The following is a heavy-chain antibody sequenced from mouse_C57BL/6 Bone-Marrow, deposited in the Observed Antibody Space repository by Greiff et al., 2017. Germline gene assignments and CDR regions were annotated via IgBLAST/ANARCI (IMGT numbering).Heavy chain of an antibody. CDR1: GYTFTDYE. J-gene: IGHJ3*01. Sequence: QVQLKESGAELVRPGASVTLSCKASGYTFTDYEMHWVKQTPVHGLEWIGAIDPETGGTAYNQKFKGKAILTADKSSSTAYMELRSLTSEDSAVYYCTRSYGNCRFAYWGQGTLVTVSA. V-gene: IGHV1-15*01. D-gene: IGHD2-1*01. CDR3: TRSYGNCRFAY. CDR2: IDPETGGT.